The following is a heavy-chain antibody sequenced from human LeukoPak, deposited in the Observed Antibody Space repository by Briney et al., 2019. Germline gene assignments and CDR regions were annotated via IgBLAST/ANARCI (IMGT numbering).Heavy chain of an antibody. Sequence: SQTLSLTCTVSGDSISSGDYYWSWIRQPPGKGLEWIGYIYYSGSTYYNPSLKSRVTISVDTSKNQFSLKLSSVTAADTAVYYCARAYDFWSGYYVFDYWGQGTLVTVSS. CDR2: IYYSGST. V-gene: IGHV4-30-4*08. D-gene: IGHD3-3*01. J-gene: IGHJ4*02. CDR3: ARAYDFWSGYYVFDY. CDR1: GDSISSGDYY.